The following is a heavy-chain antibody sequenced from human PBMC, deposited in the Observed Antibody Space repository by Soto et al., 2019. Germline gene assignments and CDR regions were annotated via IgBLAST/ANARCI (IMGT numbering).Heavy chain of an antibody. CDR2: IYVTGAV. D-gene: IGHD2-21*01. V-gene: IGHV4-31*03. Sequence: TLSVTCSFSVAALNIGNYYWSWIRQVRGKGLEWIGHIYVTGAVDYNPSLRDRITISQDTSERQFSLNLRLVTAADTAVYYCARLRIATNNYKWFDPWGQGTLVTVSS. J-gene: IGHJ5*02. CDR1: VAALNIGNYY. CDR3: ARLRIATNNYKWFDP.